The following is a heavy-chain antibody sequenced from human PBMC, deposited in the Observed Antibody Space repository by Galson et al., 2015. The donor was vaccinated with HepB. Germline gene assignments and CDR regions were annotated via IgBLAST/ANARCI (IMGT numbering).Heavy chain of an antibody. D-gene: IGHD4-17*01. J-gene: IGHJ3*02. CDR2: IWYGGSNK. CDR1: GFTFSDYG. V-gene: IGHV3-33*01. CDR3: VREQYGDDDAFDI. Sequence: SLRLSCAASGFTFSDYGMHWVRQAPGKGLEWVGVIWYGGSNKYYSDSVKDRFTISRDNSKDRMHLEMNSLRAEDTAVYYCVREQYGDDDAFDIWGQGTMVTVSS.